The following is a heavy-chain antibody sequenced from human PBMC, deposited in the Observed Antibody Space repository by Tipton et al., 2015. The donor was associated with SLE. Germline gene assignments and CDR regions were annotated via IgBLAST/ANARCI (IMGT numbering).Heavy chain of an antibody. J-gene: IGHJ4*02. Sequence: QVQLVQSGAEVKKPGASVKVSCKASGYTFTGYYMHWVRQAPGQGLEWMGWINPSSGGTNYAQKFQGRVTMTRDTSISTAYMELSRLRSDDTAVYYCARGAMIVKLPPDYWGQGTLVTVSS. CDR1: GYTFTGYY. V-gene: IGHV1-2*02. CDR2: INPSSGGT. D-gene: IGHD3-22*01. CDR3: ARGAMIVKLPPDY.